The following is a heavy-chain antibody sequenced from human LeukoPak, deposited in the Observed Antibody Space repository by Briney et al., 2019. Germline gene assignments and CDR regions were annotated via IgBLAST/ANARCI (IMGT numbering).Heavy chain of an antibody. Sequence: GGSLRLSCAASGFTLSSYAMSWVLQAPGKGLEWVSAISGSGGSTYYADSVKGRFTISRDNSKNTLYLQMNSLRAEDTAVYYCATRHGSGRLDYWGQGTLVTVSS. D-gene: IGHD3-10*01. CDR1: GFTLSSYA. J-gene: IGHJ4*02. V-gene: IGHV3-23*01. CDR2: ISGSGGST. CDR3: ATRHGSGRLDY.